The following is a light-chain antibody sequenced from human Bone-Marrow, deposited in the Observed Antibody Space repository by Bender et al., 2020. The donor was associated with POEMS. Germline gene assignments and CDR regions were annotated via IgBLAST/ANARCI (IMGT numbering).Light chain of an antibody. V-gene: IGLV2-14*03. J-gene: IGLJ2*01. CDR1: SSDVGYYNF. CDR2: DVS. Sequence: QSALTQPASVSGSPGKSITISCTGTSSDVGYYNFVSWYQQHPGKAPKLMIYDVSNRPSGVSNRFSGSKSGNTASLTISGLQAEDEADYYCSSYTSSSPLFGGGTKLSVL. CDR3: SSYTSSSPL.